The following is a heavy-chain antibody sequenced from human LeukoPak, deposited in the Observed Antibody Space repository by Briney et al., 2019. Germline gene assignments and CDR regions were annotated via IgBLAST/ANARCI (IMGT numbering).Heavy chain of an antibody. CDR1: GYTFTSYY. Sequence: ASVKISCKASGYTFTSYYMHWVRQAPGQGLEWMGIINPSGGSTIYAQKFQGRVTMTEDTSTDTAYMELSSLRSEDTAVYYCATKSNCGGDCYSDYFDYWGQGTLVTVSS. CDR3: ATKSNCGGDCYSDYFDY. CDR2: INPSGGST. D-gene: IGHD2-21*02. J-gene: IGHJ4*02. V-gene: IGHV1-46*01.